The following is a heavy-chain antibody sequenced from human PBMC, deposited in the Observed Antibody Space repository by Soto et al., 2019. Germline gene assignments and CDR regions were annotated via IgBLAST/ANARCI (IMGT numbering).Heavy chain of an antibody. V-gene: IGHV1-8*01. D-gene: IGHD3-16*01. Sequence: ASVKVSCKSSGYTITRXGINLVRQATGQGLEWMGWMNPNSGNTGYAQKFQGRVTMSRNTSISTAYMELSSLRSEDTAVYYCARGDYIWGPVQHWGQGTLVTVSS. CDR2: MNPNSGNT. CDR1: GYTITRXG. CDR3: ARGDYIWGPVQH. J-gene: IGHJ1*01.